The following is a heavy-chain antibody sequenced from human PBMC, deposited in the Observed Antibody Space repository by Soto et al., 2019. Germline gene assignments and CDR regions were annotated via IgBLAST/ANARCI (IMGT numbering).Heavy chain of an antibody. V-gene: IGHV3-64*01. CDR1: GFTFSSYA. CDR3: ARAYEGDYFDY. D-gene: IGHD3-16*01. CDR2: ISPIGDST. Sequence: GGSLRLSCAASGFTFSSYAMHWVRQAPGKGLEYVSGISPIGDSTYYANSVKGRFTISRDNSKNTLYLQMNSLRAEDTAVYYCARAYEGDYFDYWGQGTLVTVSS. J-gene: IGHJ4*02.